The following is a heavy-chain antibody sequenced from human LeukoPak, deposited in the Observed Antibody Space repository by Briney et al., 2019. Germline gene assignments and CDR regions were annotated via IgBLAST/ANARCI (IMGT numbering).Heavy chain of an antibody. CDR2: ISGSGGST. CDR3: AKDRVATINYFDY. Sequence: GGSLRLSCAASGFTFSSYAMSWVRQAPGKGLEWVSAISGSGGSTYYADSVKGRFTISRDNSKNALYLQMNSLRAEDTAVYYCAKDRVATINYFDYWGQGTLVTVSS. J-gene: IGHJ4*02. D-gene: IGHD5-24*01. CDR1: GFTFSSYA. V-gene: IGHV3-23*01.